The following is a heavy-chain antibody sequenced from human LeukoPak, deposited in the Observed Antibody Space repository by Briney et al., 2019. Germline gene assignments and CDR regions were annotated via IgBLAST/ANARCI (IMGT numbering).Heavy chain of an antibody. D-gene: IGHD3-3*01. Sequence: SETLSLTCTVSGGSISSYYWSWIRQPPGQGLEGIGYIYYSGRTNYNPSLKNRVTISVDTSKNQFSLKLSSVTAADTAVYYCARSGLWSGYASDYWRQGTLVTVSS. J-gene: IGHJ4*02. CDR3: ARSGLWSGYASDY. V-gene: IGHV4-59*01. CDR2: IYYSGRT. CDR1: GGSISSYY.